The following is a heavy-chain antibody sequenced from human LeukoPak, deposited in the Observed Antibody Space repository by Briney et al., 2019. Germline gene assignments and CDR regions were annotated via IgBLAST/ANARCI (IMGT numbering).Heavy chain of an antibody. V-gene: IGHV1-69*13. CDR2: IIPIFGTA. D-gene: IGHD1-26*01. CDR3: ARDWSIVGAFDAFDI. CDR1: GGTFSSYA. Sequence: SVKVSCKASGGTFSSYAISWVRQAPGQGLEWMGRIIPIFGTANYAQKFQGRVTITADESTSTAYMELSSLRSEDTAVYYCARDWSIVGAFDAFDIWGQGTMVTVSS. J-gene: IGHJ3*02.